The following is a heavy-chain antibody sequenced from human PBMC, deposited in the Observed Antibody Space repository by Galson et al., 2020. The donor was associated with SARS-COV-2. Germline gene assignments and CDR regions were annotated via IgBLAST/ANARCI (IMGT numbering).Heavy chain of an antibody. CDR3: ARAEPAAPFGYYYYYMDV. CDR1: GFTFSSYS. D-gene: IGHD2-2*01. V-gene: IGHV3-48*01. CDR2: ISSSSSTI. Sequence: LGESLKISCAASGFTFSSYSMNWVRQAPGKGLEWVSYISSSSSTIYYADSVKGRFTISRDNAKNSLYLQMNSLRAEDTAVYYCARAEPAAPFGYYYYYMDVWGKGTTVTVSS. J-gene: IGHJ6*03.